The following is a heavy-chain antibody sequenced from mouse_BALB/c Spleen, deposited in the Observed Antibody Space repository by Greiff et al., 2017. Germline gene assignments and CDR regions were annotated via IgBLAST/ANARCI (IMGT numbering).Heavy chain of an antibody. J-gene: IGHJ4*01. V-gene: IGHV5-6-5*01. Sequence: EVKLMESGGGLVKPGGSLKLSCAASGFTFSSYAMSWVRQTPETRLEWVASISSGGSTYYPDSVKGRFTISRDNARNILYLQMSSLRSEDTAMYYCAREAYAMDYWGQGTSVTVSS. CDR2: ISSGGST. CDR3: AREAYAMDY. CDR1: GFTFSSYA.